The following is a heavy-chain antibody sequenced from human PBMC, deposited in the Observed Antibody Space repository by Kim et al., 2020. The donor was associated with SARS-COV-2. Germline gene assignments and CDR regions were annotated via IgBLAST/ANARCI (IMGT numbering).Heavy chain of an antibody. V-gene: IGHV1-69*01. CDR3: ARDFPPNERGYGMDV. J-gene: IGHJ6*02. Sequence: QKCQGRVTITADESTSTAYMELSSLRSEDTAVYYCARDFPPNERGYGMDVWGQGTTVTVSS. D-gene: IGHD2-8*01.